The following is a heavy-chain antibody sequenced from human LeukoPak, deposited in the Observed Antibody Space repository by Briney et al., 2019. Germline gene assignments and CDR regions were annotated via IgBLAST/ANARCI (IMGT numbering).Heavy chain of an antibody. V-gene: IGHV3-15*01. D-gene: IGHD2-15*01. CDR3: TTDRSCSGGSCYFAADY. CDR1: GFIFSNAW. Sequence: GGSLRLSCAASGFIFSNAWMNWVRQAPGKGLEWVGRVQGKTDGGTTDYAAPVKGRFTISRDDSENTLYLQMNSLKTEDTAVYYCTTDRSCSGGSCYFAADYWGQGTLVTVFS. J-gene: IGHJ4*02. CDR2: VQGKTDGGTT.